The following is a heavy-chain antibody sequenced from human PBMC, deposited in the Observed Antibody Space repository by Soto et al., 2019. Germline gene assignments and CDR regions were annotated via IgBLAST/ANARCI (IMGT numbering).Heavy chain of an antibody. CDR3: AKQGLYSSRNY. V-gene: IGHV3-30*18. J-gene: IGHJ4*02. CDR1: GFPFSSYG. Sequence: PGGSLRLSCAASGFPFSSYGMHWVRQAPGKGLEWVAVISYDGSNKYYADSVKGRFTISRDNSKNTLYLQMNSLRAEDTAVYYCAKQGLYSSRNYWGQGTLVTVSS. CDR2: ISYDGSNK. D-gene: IGHD6-13*01.